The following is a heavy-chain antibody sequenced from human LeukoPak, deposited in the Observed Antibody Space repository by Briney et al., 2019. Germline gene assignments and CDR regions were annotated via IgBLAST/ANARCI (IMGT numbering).Heavy chain of an antibody. CDR2: IYPGDSDT. CDR1: GYSFTSYW. Sequence: GESLKISCKGSGYSFTSYWIGWVRQMPGKGLEWMGIIYPGDSDTTFSPSFQGQVTISADKSISTVYLQWRSLRASDTAIYYCARRIGRYFTWFDPWGQGTLVTVSS. J-gene: IGHJ5*02. D-gene: IGHD1-26*01. V-gene: IGHV5-51*01. CDR3: ARRIGRYFTWFDP.